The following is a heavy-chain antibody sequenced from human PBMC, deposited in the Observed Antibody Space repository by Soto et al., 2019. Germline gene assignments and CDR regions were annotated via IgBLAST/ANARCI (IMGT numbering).Heavy chain of an antibody. D-gene: IGHD1-1*01. Sequence: GGSLRLSCAASGFTFSDYYMSWIRQAPGKGLVWVSYISSSSSYTNYADSVKGRFTISRDNAKNSLYLQMNSLRAEDTAVYYCARDGYNCNDYYGMDVWGQGTTVAVSS. V-gene: IGHV3-11*06. J-gene: IGHJ6*02. CDR1: GFTFSDYY. CDR2: ISSSSSYT. CDR3: ARDGYNCNDYYGMDV.